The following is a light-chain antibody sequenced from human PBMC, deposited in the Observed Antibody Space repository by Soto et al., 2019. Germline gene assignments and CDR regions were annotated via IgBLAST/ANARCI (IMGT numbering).Light chain of an antibody. Sequence: EIVLTQSPGTLSLSPGERATLSCRSSHGVSSNYLAWYQQKPGQAPRLLIYDVSSRATGIPDRFSGSGSGTDFTLTISRLEPADFAVYYCQQYGISPTFGQGTKVEIK. CDR2: DVS. CDR1: HGVSSNY. CDR3: QQYGISPT. J-gene: IGKJ1*01. V-gene: IGKV3-20*01.